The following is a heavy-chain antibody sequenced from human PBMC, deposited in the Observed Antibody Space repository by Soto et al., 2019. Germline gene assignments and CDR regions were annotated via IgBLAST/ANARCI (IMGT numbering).Heavy chain of an antibody. CDR1: GYIFVNYG. J-gene: IGHJ6*02. CDR3: AMVDKFVTPTPQDV. CDR2: ISPYSGNT. D-gene: IGHD3-16*02. V-gene: IGHV1-18*01. Sequence: QVQLVQSGDEVRKPGSSVKVSCKDSGYIFVNYGIAWVRQAPGQGLEWMGWISPYSGNTHYASKVQGRLTMTTDTSTSPAYLYLGSLTSDDTAVYYCAMVDKFVTPTPQDVWGQGTTVTVSS.